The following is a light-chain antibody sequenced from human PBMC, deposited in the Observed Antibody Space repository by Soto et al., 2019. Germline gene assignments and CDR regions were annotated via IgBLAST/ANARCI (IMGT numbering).Light chain of an antibody. CDR2: DVN. Sequence: QPALTQPASVSGSPGQSIAISCTGTSSDVGGYNYVSWYQQHPGKAPKLMVYDVNDRPSGVSDRFSGSKSGNTASLTISGLQAEDEADYYCSSYTSSSTYVFGNGTKVTVL. CDR1: SSDVGGYNY. J-gene: IGLJ1*01. CDR3: SSYTSSSTYV. V-gene: IGLV2-14*01.